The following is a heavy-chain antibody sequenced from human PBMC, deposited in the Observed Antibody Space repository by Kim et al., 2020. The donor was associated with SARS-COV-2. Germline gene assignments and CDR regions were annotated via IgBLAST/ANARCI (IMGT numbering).Heavy chain of an antibody. CDR2: TSGSGITI. CDR1: GFTFSSYA. D-gene: IGHD1-26*01. J-gene: IGHJ2*01. Sequence: GGSLRLSCAASGFTFSSYAMNWVRQAPGKGLDWVSATSGSGITIKYADSVKGRFTMSRDNSKNTFYLQMSSLRAEDTAIYYCAREGNWYFDRWGRGTLVTVSS. CDR3: AREGNWYFDR. V-gene: IGHV3-23*01.